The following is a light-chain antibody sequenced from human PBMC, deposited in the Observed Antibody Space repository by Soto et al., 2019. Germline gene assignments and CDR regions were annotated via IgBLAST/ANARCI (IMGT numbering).Light chain of an antibody. V-gene: IGKV1-39*01. Sequence: DIQMTQSPSSLSASVGDRVTITCRASQSITSYLNWYQQKPGKAPKLLIYAASSLQSGVPSRFNGSGSGTEFTLTISSLQPEDFATYYCQQSYSTLGLTFGGGTKVEIK. J-gene: IGKJ4*01. CDR2: AAS. CDR3: QQSYSTLGLT. CDR1: QSITSY.